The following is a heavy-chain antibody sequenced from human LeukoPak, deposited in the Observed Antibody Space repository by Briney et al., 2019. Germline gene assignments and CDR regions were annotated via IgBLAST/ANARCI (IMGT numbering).Heavy chain of an antibody. V-gene: IGHV3-23*01. CDR1: GFSFSSYW. D-gene: IGHD5-24*01. Sequence: GGSLRLSCAASGFSFSSYWMHWVRQAPGKGLEWVSGISGRGDNTSYADSVKGRFTISRDNSKNTLYLQMNSLRAEDTAVYYCAKRPRWLQFHYWGQGTLVTVSS. CDR2: ISGRGDNT. CDR3: AKRPRWLQFHY. J-gene: IGHJ4*02.